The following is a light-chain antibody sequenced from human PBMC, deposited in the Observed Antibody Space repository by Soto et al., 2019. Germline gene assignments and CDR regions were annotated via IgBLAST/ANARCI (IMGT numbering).Light chain of an antibody. Sequence: QSVLTQPPSVSGAPGQRVTISCTGSSSNIGAGYDIHWYQQLPGTAPKLLIYGNINRPSGVPDRFSGSKSGTSASLAITGLQAEDDADYYCQSYDSSLSGSVVFGGGTKVTV. CDR1: SSNIGAGYD. J-gene: IGLJ2*01. CDR2: GNI. CDR3: QSYDSSLSGSVV. V-gene: IGLV1-40*01.